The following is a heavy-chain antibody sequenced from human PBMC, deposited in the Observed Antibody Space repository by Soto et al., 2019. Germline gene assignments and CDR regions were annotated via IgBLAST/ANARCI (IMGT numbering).Heavy chain of an antibody. CDR1: GGSFSGYY. CDR2: INHSGST. Sequence: SETLSLTCAVYGGSFSGYYWSWIRQPPGKGLEWIGEINHSGSTNYNPSLKSRVTISVDTSKNQFSLKLSSVTAADMAVYYCASNNGNWFDPWGQGTLVTVSS. V-gene: IGHV4-34*01. CDR3: ASNNGNWFDP. D-gene: IGHD1-1*01. J-gene: IGHJ5*02.